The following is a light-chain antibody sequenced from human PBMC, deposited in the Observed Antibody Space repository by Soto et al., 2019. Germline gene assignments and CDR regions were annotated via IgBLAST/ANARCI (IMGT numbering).Light chain of an antibody. CDR3: QQYESTPPT. Sequence: DIVMTQSPDSLAVSLGERATINCKSSQSVLYSSNNKNYLAWYQQRPGQPPKLLIYWASTRESVVPDRFSGSGAGTDSTRTSTSLQAEDVAVDYWQQYESTPPTFGQGTKLESK. V-gene: IGKV4-1*01. CDR2: WAS. J-gene: IGKJ2*01. CDR1: QSVLYSSNNKNY.